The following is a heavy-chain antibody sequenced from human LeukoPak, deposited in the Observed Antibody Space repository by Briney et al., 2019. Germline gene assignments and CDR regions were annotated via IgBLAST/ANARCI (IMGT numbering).Heavy chain of an antibody. D-gene: IGHD6-6*01. V-gene: IGHV4-34*01. Sequence: SETLSLTCAVYGGSFSGYYWSWIRQPPGKGLDWIGEINHSGSTNYNPSLKSRVTISVDTSKNQFSLKLSSVTAADTAVYYCARARGSSSLWGQGTLVTVSS. CDR3: ARARGSSSL. CDR1: GGSFSGYY. J-gene: IGHJ4*02. CDR2: INHSGST.